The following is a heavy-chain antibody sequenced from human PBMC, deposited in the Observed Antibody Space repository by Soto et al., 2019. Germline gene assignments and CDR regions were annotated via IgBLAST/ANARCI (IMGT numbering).Heavy chain of an antibody. CDR3: ARDLISIPGDV. V-gene: IGHV4-59*01. J-gene: IGHJ6*04. D-gene: IGHD2-21*01. Sequence: SETLSLTCTVSGGSISSYYWSWIRQPPGKGLEWIGYIYYTGSTNYNPSLESRVTISLDTSKNQFSLKLTSVSAADTAVYYCARDLISIPGDVWGKGTTVTVSS. CDR2: IYYTGST. CDR1: GGSISSYY.